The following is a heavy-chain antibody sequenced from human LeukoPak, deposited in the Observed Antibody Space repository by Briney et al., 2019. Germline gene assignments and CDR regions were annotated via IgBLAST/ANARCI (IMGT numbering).Heavy chain of an antibody. J-gene: IGHJ3*02. CDR3: AKERYCSGGSCYDGAFDI. D-gene: IGHD2-15*01. V-gene: IGHV3-23*01. CDR1: GFTFNNYW. Sequence: GGSLRLSCAASGFTFNNYWMSWVRQAPGKGLEWVSAISGSGGSTYYADSVKGRFTISRDNSKNTLYLQMNSLRAEDTAVYYCAKERYCSGGSCYDGAFDIWGQGTMVTVSS. CDR2: ISGSGGST.